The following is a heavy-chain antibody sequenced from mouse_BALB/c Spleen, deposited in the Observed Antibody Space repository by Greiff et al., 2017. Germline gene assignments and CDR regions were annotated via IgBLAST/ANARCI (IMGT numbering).Heavy chain of an antibody. CDR1: GFTFSSYA. CDR2: ISSGGSYT. CDR3: ASKGITTVVATRYFDV. Sequence: EVKLQESGGGLVKPGGSLKLSCAASGFTFSSYAMSWVRQTPEKRLEWVATISSGGSYTYYPDSVKGRFTISRDNAKNTLYLQMSSLRSEDTAMYYCASKGITTVVATRYFDVWGAGTTVTVSS. J-gene: IGHJ1*01. V-gene: IGHV5-9-3*01. D-gene: IGHD1-1*01.